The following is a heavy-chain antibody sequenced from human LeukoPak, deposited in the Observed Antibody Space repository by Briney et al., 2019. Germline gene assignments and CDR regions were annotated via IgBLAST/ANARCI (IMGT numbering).Heavy chain of an antibody. J-gene: IGHJ4*02. CDR2: ISSSSSYT. D-gene: IGHD1-1*01. V-gene: IGHV3-11*06. CDR3: ARGTGTTAYFDY. Sequence: PGGSLRLSCAASGFTFSDYYMSWIRQAPGKGLEWVSYISSSSSYTKYADSVKGRFTISRDNAKNSLYLQVNSLRAEDTAVYYCARGTGTTAYFDYWGQGTRVTVSS. CDR1: GFTFSDYY.